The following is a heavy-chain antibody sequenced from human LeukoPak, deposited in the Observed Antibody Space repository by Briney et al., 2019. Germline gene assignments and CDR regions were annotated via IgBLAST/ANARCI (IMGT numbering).Heavy chain of an antibody. CDR1: GGFLSGYY. CDR3: ARGPADYNKLKPGGRDGYKYKSERTPFDY. J-gene: IGHJ4*02. V-gene: IGHV4-34*01. CDR2: INRSGSP. D-gene: IGHD5-24*01. Sequence: PSETLSLTCAVFGGFLSGYYWRWIRQPPGKGLEWIAEINRSGSPNYNPSLKSRVTISVDTSKNQFSLKLSSVTAADTAVYYCARGPADYNKLKPGGRDGYKYKSERTPFDYWGQGTLVTVSS.